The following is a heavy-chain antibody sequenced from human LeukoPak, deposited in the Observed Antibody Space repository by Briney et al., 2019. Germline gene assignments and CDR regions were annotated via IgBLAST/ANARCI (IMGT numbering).Heavy chain of an antibody. V-gene: IGHV3-74*01. CDR3: ARDGFTGPRTAYLDH. CDR1: GFTFSRYA. CDR2: LAADGSGT. J-gene: IGHJ4*01. D-gene: IGHD2-8*02. Sequence: GGSLRLSCAASGFTFSRYAMHWVRQTPGMGLVWVSRLAADGSGTNYADSVKGRFTISRDNAKNTVYLQISSLRAEDTAVYYCARDGFTGPRTAYLDHWGQGTLVTVSS.